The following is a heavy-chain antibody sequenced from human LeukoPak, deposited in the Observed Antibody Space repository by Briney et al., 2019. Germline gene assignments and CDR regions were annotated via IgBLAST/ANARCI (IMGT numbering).Heavy chain of an antibody. D-gene: IGHD5-18*01. V-gene: IGHV5-51*01. Sequence: GESLKISCKGSGYSFTSYWIGWVRQMPGKGLEWMGIIYPGDSDTRYSPSFQGQVTISADKSISTAYLQWGSLKASDTAMYYCARHSWRGYSYAGIDYWGQGTLVTVSS. CDR1: GYSFTSYW. J-gene: IGHJ4*02. CDR3: ARHSWRGYSYAGIDY. CDR2: IYPGDSDT.